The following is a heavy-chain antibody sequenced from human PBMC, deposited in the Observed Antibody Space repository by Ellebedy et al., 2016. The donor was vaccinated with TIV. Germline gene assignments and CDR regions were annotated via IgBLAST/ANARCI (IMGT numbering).Heavy chain of an antibody. CDR1: GYSFTDYW. J-gene: IGHJ4*02. D-gene: IGHD6-13*01. CDR2: IYPGDSGI. CDR3: ARHAGSWFSGGSKAVVY. V-gene: IGHV5-51*01. Sequence: KVSCKRFGYSFTDYWIGWVRQMPGKGLEWMGIIYPGDSGIRYSPSFQGQVTISADKSISTAYLQWSSLKASDTAMYYCARHAGSWFSGGSKAVVYWGQGTLVTVSS.